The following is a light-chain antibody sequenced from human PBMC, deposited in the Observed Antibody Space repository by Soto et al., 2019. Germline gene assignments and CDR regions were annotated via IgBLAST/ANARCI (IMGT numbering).Light chain of an antibody. Sequence: QSALTQPASVSGSPGQSITISCTGTSSDVGGYKYVSWYQHHPGKAPKLMIYEVSNRPSGVSNRFSGSKSGNTASLTISGLQADDEADYYCSSYTTSSTWVFGGGTKVTVL. J-gene: IGLJ3*02. CDR2: EVS. V-gene: IGLV2-14*01. CDR3: SSYTTSSTWV. CDR1: SSDVGGYKY.